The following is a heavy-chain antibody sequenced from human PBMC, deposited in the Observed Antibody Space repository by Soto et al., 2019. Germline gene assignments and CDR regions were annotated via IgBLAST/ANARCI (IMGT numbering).Heavy chain of an antibody. D-gene: IGHD3-10*01. CDR2: IIPIFGTA. V-gene: IGHV1-69*13. CDR3: ASRWFGELGGALRYYYGMDV. Sequence: AVKVSCKASGGTFSSYAISWVRQAPGHAVAGMGGIIPIFGTANYAQKLQGRVTLTADESTSTAYMELSSLRSEDTAVYYCASRWFGELGGALRYYYGMDVWGQGTTVTVSS. CDR1: GGTFSSYA. J-gene: IGHJ6*02.